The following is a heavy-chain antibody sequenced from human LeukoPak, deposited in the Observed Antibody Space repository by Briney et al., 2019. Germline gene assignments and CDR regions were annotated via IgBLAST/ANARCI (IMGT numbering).Heavy chain of an antibody. CDR3: ARLSGYITMIVVATGMNDAFDI. CDR2: IYYSGST. CDR1: GGSISSSSYY. Sequence: SETLSLTCTVSGGSISSSSYYWGWIRQPPGKGLEWIGSIYYSGSTYYNPSLKSRVTISVDTSKNQFSLKLSSVTAADTAVYYCARLSGYITMIVVATGMNDAFDIWGQGTMVTVSS. J-gene: IGHJ3*02. V-gene: IGHV4-39*01. D-gene: IGHD3-22*01.